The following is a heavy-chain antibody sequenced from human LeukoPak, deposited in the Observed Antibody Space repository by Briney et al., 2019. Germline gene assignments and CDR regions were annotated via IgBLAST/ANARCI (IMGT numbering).Heavy chain of an antibody. Sequence: ASVTVSCKASGYTFTSYDINWVRQATGQGLEWMGWMNPNSGNTGYAQKFQGRVTMTRNTSISTAYMELSSLRSEDTAVYYCARGIKGSGWYYFDYWGQGTLVTVSS. CDR1: GYTFTSYD. CDR3: ARGIKGSGWYYFDY. J-gene: IGHJ4*02. V-gene: IGHV1-8*01. D-gene: IGHD6-19*01. CDR2: MNPNSGNT.